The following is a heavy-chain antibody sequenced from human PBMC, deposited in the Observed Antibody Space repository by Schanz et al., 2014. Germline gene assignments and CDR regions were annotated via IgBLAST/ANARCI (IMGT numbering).Heavy chain of an antibody. J-gene: IGHJ4*02. D-gene: IGHD3-16*01. V-gene: IGHV3-11*01. CDR3: AREGLGADY. Sequence: QVQLVESGGGLVKPGGSLRLSCAASGFIFNDYYMNWIRQAPGKGLEWLSYISRDGTTSYYADSVKGRFTISRDNAKNSLYLEMTSLRGEDTAVYYCAREGLGADYWGQGTLVTVSS. CDR1: GFIFNDYY. CDR2: ISRDGTTS.